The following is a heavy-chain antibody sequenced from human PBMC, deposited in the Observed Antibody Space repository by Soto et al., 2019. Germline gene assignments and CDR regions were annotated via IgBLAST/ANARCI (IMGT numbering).Heavy chain of an antibody. J-gene: IGHJ6*03. CDR2: VYNSGCT. V-gene: IGHV4-59*01. CDR1: GGSISSYH. Sequence: QVQLQESGPGLVKPSETLSLTCTVSGGSISSYHWSWIRQPPGKGLEWIGEVYNSGCTNYNPSLKNRVTISADTSKNHLSLSLSSGTAADTAVYFCAREMGYCTTTSCHAGPLYYYMDVWGKGTTVTVSS. CDR3: AREMGYCTTTSCHAGPLYYYMDV. D-gene: IGHD2-2*01.